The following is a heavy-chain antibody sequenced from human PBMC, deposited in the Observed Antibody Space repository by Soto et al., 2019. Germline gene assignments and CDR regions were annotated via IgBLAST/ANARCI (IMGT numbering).Heavy chain of an antibody. CDR3: ARHGGDSSGWYGQTYYYYGMDV. V-gene: IGHV4-39*01. D-gene: IGHD6-19*01. J-gene: IGHJ6*02. CDR2: IYYSGST. CDR1: GGSISSSSYY. Sequence: PSETLSLTCTVSGGSISSSSYYWGWIRQPPGKGLEWIGSIYYSGSTYYNPSLKSRVTISVDTSKNQFSLKLSSVTAADTAVYYCARHGGDSSGWYGQTYYYYGMDVWGQGTTVTGS.